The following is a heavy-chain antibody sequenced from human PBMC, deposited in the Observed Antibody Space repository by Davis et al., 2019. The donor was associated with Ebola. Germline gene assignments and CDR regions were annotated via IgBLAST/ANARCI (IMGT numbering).Heavy chain of an antibody. D-gene: IGHD4-17*01. J-gene: IGHJ6*02. CDR1: GFTFSSYS. CDR2: ISSSSSYI. CDR3: ARDIHGDKLWNYYYYYGMDV. V-gene: IGHV3-21*01. Sequence: PGGSLRLSCAASGFTFSSYSMNWVRQAPGKGLEWVSSISSSSSYIYYADSVKGRFTISRDNAKNSLYLQMNSLRAEDTAVYYCARDIHGDKLWNYYYYYGMDVWSQGTTVTVSS.